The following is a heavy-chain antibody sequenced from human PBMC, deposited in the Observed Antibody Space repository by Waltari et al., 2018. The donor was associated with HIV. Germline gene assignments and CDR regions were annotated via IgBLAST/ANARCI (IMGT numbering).Heavy chain of an antibody. Sequence: QVQLVQSGAEVKKPGASVKVSCKASGYTFTNYYMHWVRQAPGQGLEWMGIINPSVGSTTYAQKFQGRVSMTRDTSTSTVYMELSSLRSEDTAVYYCARAIPDMYDNSSGFRGMDVWGHGTTVTVSS. CDR1: GYTFTNYY. V-gene: IGHV1-46*01. CDR3: ARAIPDMYDNSSGFRGMDV. D-gene: IGHD1-1*01. J-gene: IGHJ6*02. CDR2: INPSVGST.